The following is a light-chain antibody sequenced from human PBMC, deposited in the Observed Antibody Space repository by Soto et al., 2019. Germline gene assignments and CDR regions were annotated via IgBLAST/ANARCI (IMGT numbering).Light chain of an antibody. Sequence: QSVLTQPPSVSGAPGHRVTISCTGSSSNIGAGYDVHWYQQPPGTAPKLLIYGNSNRPSGVPDRFSGSKSGTSASLAITGLQAEDEADYYCQSYDSSLFYVFGTGTKVTVL. V-gene: IGLV1-40*01. J-gene: IGLJ1*01. CDR3: QSYDSSLFYV. CDR1: SSNIGAGYD. CDR2: GNS.